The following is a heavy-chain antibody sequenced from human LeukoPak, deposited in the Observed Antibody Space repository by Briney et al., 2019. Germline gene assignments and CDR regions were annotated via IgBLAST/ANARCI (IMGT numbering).Heavy chain of an antibody. CDR1: GFTFSTYA. CDR2: ISSSTNTI. D-gene: IGHD4-17*01. J-gene: IGHJ4*02. CDR3: ARGSTVPGY. V-gene: IGHV3-48*01. Sequence: GGSLRLSCAASGFTFSTYAMKWVRQAPGKGLEWISYISSSTNTIYYADSLKGRFTISRDNAKNSLYLQMNSLRAEDTAVYYCARGSTVPGYWGQGTLVTVSS.